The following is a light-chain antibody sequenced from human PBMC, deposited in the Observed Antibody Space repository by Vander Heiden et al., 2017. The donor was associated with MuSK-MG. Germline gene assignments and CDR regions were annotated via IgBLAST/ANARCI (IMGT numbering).Light chain of an antibody. V-gene: IGLV1-51*01. CDR3: GTWDNSLSAVV. CDR2: DTY. CDR1: SSNIGNNY. Sequence: QSVLTPPPSVSAAPGQKVTISCSGSSSNIGNNYVSWYQQLPGTAPKLLIYDTYKRPSGIPDRFSASKSGASATLGITGLQTGDEADYYCGTWDNSLSAVVFGGGTKLTVL. J-gene: IGLJ2*01.